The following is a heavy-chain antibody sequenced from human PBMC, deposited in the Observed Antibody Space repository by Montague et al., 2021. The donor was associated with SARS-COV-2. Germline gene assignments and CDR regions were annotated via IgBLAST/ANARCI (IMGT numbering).Heavy chain of an antibody. D-gene: IGHD5-12*01. V-gene: IGHV3-7*05. CDR3: ARDFAHYTGYVAGYFDY. J-gene: IGHJ4*02. Sequence: SLRLSCAASGFTFSSDWMSWVRQAPGRGLEWVASIKEDGSEKDYVESVKGRFTISRDNAKNSLHLQMNSLRADDTAVYYCARDFAHYTGYVAGYFDYWGQGTLVTVSS. CDR2: IKEDGSEK. CDR1: GFTFSSDW.